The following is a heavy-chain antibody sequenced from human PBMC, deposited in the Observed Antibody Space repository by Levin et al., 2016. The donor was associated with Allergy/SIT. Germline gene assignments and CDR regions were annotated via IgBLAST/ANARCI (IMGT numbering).Heavy chain of an antibody. J-gene: IGHJ5*02. CDR3: TRLWQLDP. V-gene: IGHV3-73*01. CDR2: IRSKANSYAT. Sequence: VRQMPGKGLEWVGRIRSKANSYATAYAASVKGRFTISRDDSKNTAYLQMNSLKTEDTAVYYCTRLWQLDPWGQGTLVTVSS. D-gene: IGHD6-13*01.